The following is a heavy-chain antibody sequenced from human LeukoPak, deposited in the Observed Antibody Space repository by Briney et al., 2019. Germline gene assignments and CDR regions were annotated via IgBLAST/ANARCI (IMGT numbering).Heavy chain of an antibody. CDR2: IYDSGST. D-gene: IGHD2-8*01. V-gene: IGHV4-59*01. CDR3: ARGYCTNAVCSLGPTQA. J-gene: IGHJ4*02. Sequence: SETLSLTCTVSGGSISSYYWSWIRQPPGKGLEWIGYIYDSGSTNYNPSLKSRVTISVDTSKNQFSLKLSSVTAADTAVYYCARGYCTNAVCSLGPTQAWGQGTLVTVSS. CDR1: GGSISSYY.